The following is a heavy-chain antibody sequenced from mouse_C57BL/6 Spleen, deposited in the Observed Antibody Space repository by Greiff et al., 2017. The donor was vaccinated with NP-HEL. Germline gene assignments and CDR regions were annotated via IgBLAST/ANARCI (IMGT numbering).Heavy chain of an antibody. CDR3: ARGTVVAPMDY. V-gene: IGHV5-4*01. J-gene: IGHJ4*01. CDR1: GFTFSSYA. Sequence: EVQVVESGGGLVKPGGSLKLSCAASGFTFSSYAMSWVRQTPEKRLEWVATISDGGSYTYYPDNVKGRFTISRDNTKNNLYLQMSHLKSEDTAMYYCARGTVVAPMDYWGQGTSVTVSS. D-gene: IGHD1-1*01. CDR2: ISDGGSYT.